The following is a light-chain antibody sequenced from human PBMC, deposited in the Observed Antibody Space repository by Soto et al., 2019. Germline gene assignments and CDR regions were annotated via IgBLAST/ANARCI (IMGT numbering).Light chain of an antibody. V-gene: IGKV3-15*01. CDR2: GAF. CDR1: QSVRSN. J-gene: IGKJ5*01. Sequence: EIVMTQFPATLSVSPGERATLSCRASQSVRSNLAWYQQKPGQAPRLLIYGAFTRATGIPARFSGSGSGTGFTLTISSLQSEDFAVYFCQQYNDWPPITFGQGTRLEIK. CDR3: QQYNDWPPIT.